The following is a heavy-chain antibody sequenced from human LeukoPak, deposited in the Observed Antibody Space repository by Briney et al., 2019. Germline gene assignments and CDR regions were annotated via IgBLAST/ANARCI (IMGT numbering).Heavy chain of an antibody. CDR3: ARAPGIVDY. V-gene: IGHV4-38-2*02. D-gene: IGHD6-13*01. CDR2: INHSGST. Sequence: SETLSLTCTVSGYSISSGYYWGWTRQPPGKGLEWIGSINHSGSTNYNPSLKSRVTISVDTSKNQFSLKLSSVTAADTAVYYCARAPGIVDYWGQGTLVTVSS. CDR1: GYSISSGYY. J-gene: IGHJ4*02.